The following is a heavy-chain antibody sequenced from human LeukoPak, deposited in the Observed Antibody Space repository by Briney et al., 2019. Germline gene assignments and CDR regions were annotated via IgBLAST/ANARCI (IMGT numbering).Heavy chain of an antibody. CDR1: GYTFITYG. CDR2: ITPYNGDT. J-gene: IGHJ4*02. V-gene: IGHV1-18*01. Sequence: GASVNVSCKASGYTFITYGITWVRQAPGQGLEWMGWITPYNGDTNYAQNLQDRVTMTTDTSTSTAHMELRSLRSDDTAVYFCARVAGVSYNYFDSWGQGTLVTVSS. D-gene: IGHD1-26*01. CDR3: ARVAGVSYNYFDS.